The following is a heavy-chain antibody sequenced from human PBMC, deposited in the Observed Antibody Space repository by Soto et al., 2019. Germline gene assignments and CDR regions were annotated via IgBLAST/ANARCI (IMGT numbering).Heavy chain of an antibody. J-gene: IGHJ4*02. V-gene: IGHV3-15*01. CDR2: IKSKTDGGTT. Sequence: GGSLRLSCVVSGFTFSNVWMSWVRQAPGKGLEWVGRIKSKTDGGTTNYAAPVKGRFTISRDDSKNTLYLQMNSLKNEDQAVYLSSTAPISIWGQGTLVTVSS. CDR3: STAPISI. CDR1: GFTFSNVW.